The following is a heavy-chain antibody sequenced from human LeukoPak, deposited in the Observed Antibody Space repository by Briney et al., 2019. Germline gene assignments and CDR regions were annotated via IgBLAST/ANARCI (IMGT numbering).Heavy chain of an antibody. CDR1: GFTFSDYN. D-gene: IGHD3-9*01. CDR2: ISRSGSTK. CDR3: AKSAKTSILTGYPYYFDY. J-gene: IGHJ4*02. Sequence: GGSLRLSCAASGFTFSDYNMRWIRQAPGKGLEWVSSISRSGSTKYYADSVKGRFTISRDNSKNTLYLQMNSLRAEDTAVYYCAKSAKTSILTGYPYYFDYWGQGTLVTVSS. V-gene: IGHV3-11*01.